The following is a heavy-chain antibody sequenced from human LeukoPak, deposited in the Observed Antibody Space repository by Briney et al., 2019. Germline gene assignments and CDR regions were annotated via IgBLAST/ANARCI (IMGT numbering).Heavy chain of an antibody. CDR1: GYTFTSYA. CDR2: INAGNGNT. CDR3: GRSYQSSGWFDP. V-gene: IGHV1-3*01. Sequence: ASVKVSCKASGYTFTSYAMHWVRQAPGQRLEWMGWINAGNGNTKYSQKFQGRVTITRDTSASTAYMELSSLRSEDTAVYYCGRSYQSSGWFDPWGQGTLVTVSS. J-gene: IGHJ5*02. D-gene: IGHD3-16*02.